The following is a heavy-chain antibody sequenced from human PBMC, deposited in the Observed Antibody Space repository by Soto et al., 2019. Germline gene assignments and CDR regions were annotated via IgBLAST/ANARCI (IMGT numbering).Heavy chain of an antibody. CDR3: AKDRGIGYIRIDY. V-gene: IGHV3-23*01. Sequence: EVQLLESGGGLVQPGGSLRLSCAASGFTFRNYDMTWVRQAPGQGLEWVSTISGSGGSTFYADSVQGRFTISRDNSKNTLYLQMNSLRAEDTALYYCAKDRGIGYIRIDYWGQGALVTVSS. CDR2: ISGSGGST. D-gene: IGHD3-22*01. CDR1: GFTFRNYD. J-gene: IGHJ4*02.